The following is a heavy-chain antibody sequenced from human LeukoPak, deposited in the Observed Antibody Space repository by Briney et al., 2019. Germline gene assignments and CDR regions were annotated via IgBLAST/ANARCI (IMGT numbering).Heavy chain of an antibody. J-gene: IGHJ5*02. CDR1: GGSISSGSYY. Sequence: SETLSLTCTVSGGSISSGSYYWSWIRQPAGKGLEWIGRIYTSGSTNYNPSLKSRVSISVDTSKNQFSLNLSSVTAADTAVYYCFGAAAGPRLGRVDPWGQGALVTVSS. D-gene: IGHD6-13*01. CDR2: IYTSGST. V-gene: IGHV4-61*02. CDR3: FGAAAGPRLGRVDP.